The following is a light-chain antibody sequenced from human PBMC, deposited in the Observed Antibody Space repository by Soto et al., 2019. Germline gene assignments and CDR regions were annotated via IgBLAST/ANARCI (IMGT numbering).Light chain of an antibody. CDR3: QHYMSSVT. Sequence: EIVLTQSPGSLSLSPGQRATLSCRASQSVDTTFFAWYQKKPGQAPRLLFYGASKRATGIPDRFSGSGSGTDFTLIISRLEPEDFAVYYCQHYMSSVTFGQGTKVEIK. J-gene: IGKJ1*01. V-gene: IGKV3-20*01. CDR2: GAS. CDR1: QSVDTTF.